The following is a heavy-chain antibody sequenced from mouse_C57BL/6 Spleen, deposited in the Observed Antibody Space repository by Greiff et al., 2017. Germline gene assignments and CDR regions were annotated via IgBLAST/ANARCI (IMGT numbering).Heavy chain of an antibody. CDR1: GYTFTSYG. CDR2: IYPRSGNT. V-gene: IGHV1-81*01. J-gene: IGHJ4*01. Sequence: VQLQQSGAELARPGASVKLSCKASGYTFTSYGISWVKQRTGKGLEWIGEIYPRSGNTYYNEKFKGKATLTADKSSSTAYMELRSLTSEDSAVYFCAHDYDNYAMDYWGQGTSVTVSS. CDR3: AHDYDNYAMDY. D-gene: IGHD2-4*01.